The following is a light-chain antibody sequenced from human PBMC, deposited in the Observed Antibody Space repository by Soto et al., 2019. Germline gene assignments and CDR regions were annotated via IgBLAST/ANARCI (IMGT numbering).Light chain of an antibody. Sequence: DIQMTQSPSTLSGSVGDRVTITCRASQSISSYLNWYQQKPGKAPKLLIYDASNLETGVPSRFSGSGSGTDFTFTISSLQPEDIATYYCQQYDNLSWTFGQGTKVDIK. J-gene: IGKJ1*01. CDR2: DAS. CDR1: QSISSY. CDR3: QQYDNLSWT. V-gene: IGKV1-33*01.